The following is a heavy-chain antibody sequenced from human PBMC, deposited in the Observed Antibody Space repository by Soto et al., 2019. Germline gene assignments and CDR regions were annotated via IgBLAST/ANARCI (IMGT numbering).Heavy chain of an antibody. CDR3: ARLQEDIVVVVAATGAFDI. J-gene: IGHJ3*02. CDR2: ISAYNGNT. D-gene: IGHD2-15*01. Sequence: ASVKVSCKASGYTFTSYGISWVRQDPGQGLEWMGWISAYNGNTNYAQKLQGRVTMTTDTSTSTAYMELRSLRSDDTAVYYCARLQEDIVVVVAATGAFDIWGQGTMDTVSS. CDR1: GYTFTSYG. V-gene: IGHV1-18*01.